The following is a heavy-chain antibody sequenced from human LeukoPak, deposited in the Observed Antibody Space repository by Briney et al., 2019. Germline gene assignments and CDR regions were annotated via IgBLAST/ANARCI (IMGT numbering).Heavy chain of an antibody. CDR1: GFTVSSNY. CDR2: IYSGGST. D-gene: IGHD2-15*01. J-gene: IGHJ4*02. V-gene: IGHV3-53*01. Sequence: GGSLRLSCAASGFTVSSNYMSWVRQAPGKGLEWVSVIYSGGSTYYADFVKGRFTISRDNSKNTLYLQMNSLRAEDTAVYYCARVCSGGSCYRSLDYWGQGTLVTVSS. CDR3: ARVCSGGSCYRSLDY.